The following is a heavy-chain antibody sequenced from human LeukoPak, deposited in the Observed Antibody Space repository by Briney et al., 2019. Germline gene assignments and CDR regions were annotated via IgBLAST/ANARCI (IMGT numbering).Heavy chain of an antibody. Sequence: GGSLRLPCAASGFTVSSNYMTWVRQAPGKGLEWVSVYYSGGDTYYADSVKGRFTISRDNSKNTVYLQMNSLRAGDTAVYYCARTLAYDSSGYYRGYFDHWGQGTLVTVSS. CDR2: YYSGGDT. V-gene: IGHV3-53*01. CDR3: ARTLAYDSSGYYRGYFDH. J-gene: IGHJ4*02. D-gene: IGHD3-22*01. CDR1: GFTVSSNY.